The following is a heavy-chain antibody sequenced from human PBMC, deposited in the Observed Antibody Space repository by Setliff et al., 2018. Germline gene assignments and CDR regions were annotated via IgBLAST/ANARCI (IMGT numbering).Heavy chain of an antibody. CDR3: ARVTMVRGSRHSFDY. V-gene: IGHV4-34*01. D-gene: IGHD3-10*01. CDR2: IYYSGST. J-gene: IGHJ4*02. Sequence: SETLSLTCAAYGGSFSGYYWGWNRQPPGKGREWIGSIYYSGSTYYKPSLKSRVTISVDTSKNQFSLKLSSVTAADTAVYYCARVTMVRGSRHSFDYWGQGTLVTVSS. CDR1: GGSFSGYY.